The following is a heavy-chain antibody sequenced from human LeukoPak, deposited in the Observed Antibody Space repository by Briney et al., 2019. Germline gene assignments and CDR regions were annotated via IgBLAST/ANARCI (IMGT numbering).Heavy chain of an antibody. Sequence: ASVKVSCKVSGYTLTELSMHWVRQAPGKGLEWMGGFNAEDGETIYAQKFQGRVTMTEDTSTDTAYMELSSLRSEDTAVYYCATARASTDAWYYFDYWGQGTLVTVSS. CDR1: GYTLTELS. CDR2: FNAEDGET. J-gene: IGHJ4*02. D-gene: IGHD2-2*01. CDR3: ATARASTDAWYYFDY. V-gene: IGHV1-24*01.